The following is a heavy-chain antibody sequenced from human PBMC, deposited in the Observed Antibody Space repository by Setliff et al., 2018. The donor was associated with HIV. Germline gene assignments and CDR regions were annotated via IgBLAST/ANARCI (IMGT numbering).Heavy chain of an antibody. Sequence: ASVKVSCKASGYTSTSFSLHWVRQAPGQGLEWMGIINPSGDVIRYAQKFQGRVTMTRDTSTSTVYMDLSSLRPEDTAVYYCASPTAIPHWGQGTLVTVSS. D-gene: IGHD2-21*02. CDR3: ASPTAIPH. CDR2: INPSGDVI. J-gene: IGHJ4*02. CDR1: GYTSTSFS. V-gene: IGHV1-46*01.